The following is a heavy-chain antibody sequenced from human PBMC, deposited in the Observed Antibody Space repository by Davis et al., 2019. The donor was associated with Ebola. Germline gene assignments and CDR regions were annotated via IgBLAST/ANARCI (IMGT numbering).Heavy chain of an antibody. CDR1: GFTFSSYW. CDR2: INSDGSST. D-gene: IGHD6-6*01. CDR3: ARDKIEVGSSPAGYYYYYGMDV. J-gene: IGHJ6*02. Sequence: GESLKISCAASGFTFSSYWMHWVRQAPGKGLVWVSRINSDGSSTSYADSVKGRFTISRDNSKNTLYLQMNSLRAEDTAVYYCARDKIEVGSSPAGYYYYYGMDVWGQGTTVTVSS. V-gene: IGHV3-74*01.